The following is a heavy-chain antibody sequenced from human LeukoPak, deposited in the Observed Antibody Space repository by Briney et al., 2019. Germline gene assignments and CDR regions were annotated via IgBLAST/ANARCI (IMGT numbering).Heavy chain of an antibody. J-gene: IGHJ5*02. CDR1: GFSFSSNW. CDR3: ARLGLEVGGPNWFDP. CDR2: IKRDGSQK. V-gene: IGHV3-7*01. Sequence: GGSLRLSCAAPGFSFSSNWIGWVRQAPGKGLEWVAHIKRDGSQKYYLDSVKGRLTISRDNAKNSLYLQMNSLRVEDTAVYYCARLGLEVGGPNWFDPWGQGTLATVSS. D-gene: IGHD1-1*01.